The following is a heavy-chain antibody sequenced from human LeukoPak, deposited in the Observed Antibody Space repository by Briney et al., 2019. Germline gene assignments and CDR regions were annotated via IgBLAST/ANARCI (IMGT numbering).Heavy chain of an antibody. Sequence: PSETLSLTCAVYGGSFSGYYWSWIRQPPGKGLEWIGEINHSGSTNYNPSLKSRVTISVDTSKNQFSLKLSSVTAADTAVYYCARDQGLWANYFYYGMDVWGKGTTVTVSS. CDR1: GGSFSGYY. V-gene: IGHV4-34*01. CDR3: ARDQGLWANYFYYGMDV. J-gene: IGHJ6*04. CDR2: INHSGST. D-gene: IGHD5-18*01.